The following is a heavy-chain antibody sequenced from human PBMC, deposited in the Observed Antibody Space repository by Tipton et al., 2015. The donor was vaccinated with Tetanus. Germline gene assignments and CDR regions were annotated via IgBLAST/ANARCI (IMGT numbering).Heavy chain of an antibody. CDR2: VAYDGNNK. CDR3: ARDGFYYGSGSYYRAF. J-gene: IGHJ4*02. Sequence: SLRLSCAASGFTFSTYAMSWLRQAPGKGLEWEALVAYDGNNKYYADSVKGRFTISRDNSKDTLYLQMNSLRPEDTAVYYCARDGFYYGSGSYYRAFWGQGTLVTVSP. D-gene: IGHD3-10*01. V-gene: IGHV3-30-3*01. CDR1: GFTFSTYA.